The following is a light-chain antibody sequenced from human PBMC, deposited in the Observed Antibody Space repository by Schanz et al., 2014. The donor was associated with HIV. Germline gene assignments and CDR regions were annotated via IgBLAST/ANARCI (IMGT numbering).Light chain of an antibody. J-gene: IGKJ4*01. CDR2: DAS. Sequence: EIVLTQSPGTLSLSPGERATLSCRASQSLSGSYLSWYQQKPGQAPRLLIYDASNRATGIPDRFSGTGSGTDFSLTISRLEPEDFAVYFCQYFGNSGGTFGGGTKVEIK. CDR3: QYFGNSGGT. CDR1: QSLSGSY. V-gene: IGKV3-20*01.